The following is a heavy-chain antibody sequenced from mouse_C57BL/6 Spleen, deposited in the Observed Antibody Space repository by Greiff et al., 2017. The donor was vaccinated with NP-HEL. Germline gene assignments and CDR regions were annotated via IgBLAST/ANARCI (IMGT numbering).Heavy chain of an antibody. CDR1: GYTFTSYW. V-gene: IGHV1-50*01. Sequence: QVQLQQPGAELVKPGASVKLSCKASGYTFTSYWMQWVKQRPGQGLEWIGEIDPSDSYTNYNQKFKGKATLTVDTSSSTAYMQLSSLTSEDSAVYYSAARQHRPFAYWGQGTTLTVSS. J-gene: IGHJ2*01. D-gene: IGHD3-2*02. CDR3: AARQHRPFAY. CDR2: IDPSDSYT.